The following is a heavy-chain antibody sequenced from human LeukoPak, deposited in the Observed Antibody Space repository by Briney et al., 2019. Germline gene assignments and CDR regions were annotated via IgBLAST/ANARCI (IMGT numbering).Heavy chain of an antibody. D-gene: IGHD6-13*01. CDR2: ISNGGGFK. CDR1: GFSFKNYA. J-gene: IGHJ4*02. V-gene: IGHV3-21*01. CDR3: ARPPVAAAGTGDY. Sequence: PGGSLRLSCAGSGFSFKNYAMSWVRQAPGKGLEWVSSISNGGGFKSYADSLEGRFAISRENAKNSLYLQMNSLRAEDTAVYYCARPPVAAAGTGDYWGQGTLVTVSS.